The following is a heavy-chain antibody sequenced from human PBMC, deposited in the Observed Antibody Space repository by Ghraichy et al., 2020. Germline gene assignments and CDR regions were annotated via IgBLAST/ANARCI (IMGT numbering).Heavy chain of an antibody. CDR1: GYTFTSYA. Sequence: ASVKVSCKASGYTFTSYAMNWVRQAPGQGLEWMGWINTNTGNPTYAQGFTGRFVFSLDTSVSTAYLQISSLKAEDTAVYYCARDAHDYGDYDYFDYWGQGTLVTVSS. CDR3: ARDAHDYGDYDYFDY. V-gene: IGHV7-4-1*02. D-gene: IGHD4-17*01. J-gene: IGHJ4*02. CDR2: INTNTGNP.